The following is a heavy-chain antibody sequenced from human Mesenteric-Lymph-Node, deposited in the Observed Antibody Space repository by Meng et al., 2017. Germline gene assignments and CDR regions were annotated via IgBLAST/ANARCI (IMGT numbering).Heavy chain of an antibody. CDR2: INHSGST. D-gene: IGHD2-2*01. V-gene: IGHV4-34*01. Sequence: QVQPQQRGAGLLKPSETLSLTCAVYCGSFSGYYWSWTRQPPGKGLEGIGEINHSGSTNYNPSLKSRVTISVDTSKNQFSLKLSSVTAADTAVYYCARTIGGADIVVVPAAYYFDYWGQGTLVTVSS. J-gene: IGHJ4*02. CDR1: CGSFSGYY. CDR3: ARTIGGADIVVVPAAYYFDY.